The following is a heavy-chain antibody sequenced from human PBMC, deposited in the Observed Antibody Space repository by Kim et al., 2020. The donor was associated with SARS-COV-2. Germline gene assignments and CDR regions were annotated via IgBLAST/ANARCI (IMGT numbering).Heavy chain of an antibody. D-gene: IGHD3-10*01. CDR2: ISSSSSYI. CDR1: GFTFSSYS. CDR3: AKIPNGSGSYYVDY. Sequence: GGSLRLSCAASGFTFSSYSMNWVRQAPGKGLEWVSSISSSSSYIYYADSVKGRFTISRDNAKNSLYLQMNSLRAEDTAVYYCAKIPNGSGSYYVDYWGQGTWVTVSS. J-gene: IGHJ4*02. V-gene: IGHV3-21*01.